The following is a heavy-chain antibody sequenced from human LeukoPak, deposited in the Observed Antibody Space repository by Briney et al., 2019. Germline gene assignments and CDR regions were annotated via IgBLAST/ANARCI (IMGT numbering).Heavy chain of an antibody. Sequence: GGSLRLSCAASGFTFSNHAMHWVRQAPGKGLEWVTLVWYDGNRKYYADSVKGRFTISRDNSKNSVYLRLNSLRPEDTAMYYCVSMVRGIGYWGQGTLVTVSS. V-gene: IGHV3-30*02. CDR2: VWYDGNRK. CDR3: VSMVRGIGY. CDR1: GFTFSNHA. D-gene: IGHD3-10*01. J-gene: IGHJ4*02.